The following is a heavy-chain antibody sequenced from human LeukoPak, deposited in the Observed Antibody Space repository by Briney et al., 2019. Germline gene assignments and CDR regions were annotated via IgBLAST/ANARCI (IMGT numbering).Heavy chain of an antibody. D-gene: IGHD3-22*01. CDR1: GFTFSSYA. CDR3: ARDRRTPDDYDSSGRRYYYYYYMDV. CDR2: ISYYGSNK. J-gene: IGHJ6*03. V-gene: IGHV3-30*01. Sequence: GRSLRLSCAASGFTFSSYAMHWVRQAPGKGLEWVAVISYYGSNKYYADSVKGRFTISRDNSKNTLYLQMNSLRAEDTAVYYCARDRRTPDDYDSSGRRYYYYYYMDVWGKGTTVTVSS.